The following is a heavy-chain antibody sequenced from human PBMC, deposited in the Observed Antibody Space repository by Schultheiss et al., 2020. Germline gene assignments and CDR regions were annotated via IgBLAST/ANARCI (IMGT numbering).Heavy chain of an antibody. CDR2: IWYDGSNK. Sequence: GESLKISCAASGFTFSDYYMSWIRQAPGKGLEWVAVIWYDGSNKYYADSVKGRFTISRDNSKNTLYLQMNSLRAEDTAVYYCARRQWLTSWGQGTLVTGSS. J-gene: IGHJ5*02. CDR3: ARRQWLTS. CDR1: GFTFSDYY. V-gene: IGHV3-33*08. D-gene: IGHD6-19*01.